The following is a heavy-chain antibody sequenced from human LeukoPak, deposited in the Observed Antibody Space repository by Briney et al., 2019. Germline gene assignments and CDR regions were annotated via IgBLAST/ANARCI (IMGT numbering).Heavy chain of an antibody. CDR1: GGSLSHSLTSY. CDR3: ARAWFGELVQFDY. CDR2: IYHSGST. Sequence: SETLSLTCTVSGGSLSHSLTSYWGWIRQPPGKGLEWIGSIYHSGSTYHNPSLKSRVTISVDTSKNQFSLKLSSVTAADTAVYYCARAWFGELVQFDYWGQGTLVTVSS. V-gene: IGHV4-39*07. J-gene: IGHJ4*02. D-gene: IGHD3-10*01.